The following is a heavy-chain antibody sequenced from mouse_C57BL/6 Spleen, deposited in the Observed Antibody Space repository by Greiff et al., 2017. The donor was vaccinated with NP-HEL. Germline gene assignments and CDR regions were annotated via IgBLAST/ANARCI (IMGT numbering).Heavy chain of an antibody. Sequence: VQLQQSGAELVRPGASVKLSCTASGFNIKDYYMHWVKQRPEQGLEWIGRIDPEDGEYPPKFQGKATMTADTSSNTAYLQLSSLTSEDTAVYYCTGQLRLWFAYWGQGTLVTVSA. V-gene: IGHV14-1*01. CDR1: GFNIKDYY. J-gene: IGHJ3*01. CDR2: IDPEDG. D-gene: IGHD3-2*02. CDR3: TGQLRLWFAY.